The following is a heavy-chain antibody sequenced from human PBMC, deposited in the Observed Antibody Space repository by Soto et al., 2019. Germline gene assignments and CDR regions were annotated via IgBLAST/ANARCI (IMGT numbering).Heavy chain of an antibody. V-gene: IGHV4-34*01. Sequence: QVQLQQRGAGLLKPSETLSLTCAAYGGSFSGYYWTWIRQPPGTGLEWSGEINHSGSTNYNPSLKSRVTISVDPSKNQFSLKLTSVTAADTAVYYCAKDKITGLFDYWGQGTLVTVSS. CDR1: GGSFSGYY. CDR2: INHSGST. D-gene: IGHD2-8*02. CDR3: AKDKITGLFDY. J-gene: IGHJ4*02.